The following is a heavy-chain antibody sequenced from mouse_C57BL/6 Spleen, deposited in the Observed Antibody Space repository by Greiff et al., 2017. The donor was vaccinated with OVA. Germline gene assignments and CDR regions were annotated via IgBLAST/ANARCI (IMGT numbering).Heavy chain of an antibody. CDR2: IDPSDSYT. J-gene: IGHJ2*01. V-gene: IGHV1-59*01. Sequence: QVQLQQPGAELVRPGTSVKLSCKASGYTFTSYWMHWVKQRPGQGLEWIGVIDPSDSYTNYNQKFKGKATLTVDTSSSTAYMQLSSLTSEDSAVYYCARRHYYGSSYDYWGQGTTLTVSS. D-gene: IGHD1-1*01. CDR3: ARRHYYGSSYDY. CDR1: GYTFTSYW.